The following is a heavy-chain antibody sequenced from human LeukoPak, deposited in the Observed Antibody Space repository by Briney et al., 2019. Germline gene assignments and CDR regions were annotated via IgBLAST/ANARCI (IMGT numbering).Heavy chain of an antibody. CDR2: IYSGGST. J-gene: IGHJ4*02. CDR3: ARGSSSWYVLDY. CDR1: GFTFSSYA. D-gene: IGHD6-13*01. Sequence: GSLRLSCAASGFTFSSYAMSWVRQAPGKGLEWVSVIYSGGSTYYADSVEGRFTISRDNSKNTLYLQMNSLRAEDTAVYYCARGSSSWYVLDYWGQGTLVTVSS. V-gene: IGHV3-66*01.